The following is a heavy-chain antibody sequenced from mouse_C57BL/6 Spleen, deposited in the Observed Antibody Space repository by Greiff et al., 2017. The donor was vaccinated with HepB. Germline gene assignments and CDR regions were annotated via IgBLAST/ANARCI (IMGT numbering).Heavy chain of an antibody. CDR2: IWGGGST. CDR1: GFSLPSYG. V-gene: IGHV2-2*01. J-gene: IGHJ4*01. Sequence: QLQQSGPGLVQPSQSLSITCTVSGFSLPSYGVHWVRQSPGKGLEWLGVIWGGGSTDYNAAFISRLSISKDNSKSQVFFKMNSLQADDTAIYYCARNTRYYAMDYWGQGTSVTVSS. CDR3: ARNTRYYAMDY.